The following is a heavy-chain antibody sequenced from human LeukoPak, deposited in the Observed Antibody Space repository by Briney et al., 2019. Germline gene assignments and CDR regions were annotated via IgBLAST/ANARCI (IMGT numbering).Heavy chain of an antibody. J-gene: IGHJ5*02. CDR1: GFTFSSYS. CDR3: ARGGVPAAMGWFDP. D-gene: IGHD2-2*01. Sequence: GGSLRLSCAAPGFTFSSYSMNWVRQAPGKGLEWVSSISSSSPYIYYADSLRGRFTISRDNAKNSLYLQMNSLRAEDTAVYYCARGGVPAAMGWFDPWGQGTLVTVSS. CDR2: ISSSSPYI. V-gene: IGHV3-21*01.